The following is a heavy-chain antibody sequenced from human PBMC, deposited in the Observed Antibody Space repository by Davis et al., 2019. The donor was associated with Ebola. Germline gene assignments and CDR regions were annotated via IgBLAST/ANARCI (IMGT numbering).Heavy chain of an antibody. CDR1: GYKFSSYW. CDR3: ARDAYSNAWSLDY. CDR2: IYPGDSDT. J-gene: IGHJ4*02. V-gene: IGHV5-51*01. Sequence: GESLKISCKGSGYKFSSYWIGWVRQVPGKGLEWVAIIYPGDSDTRYSPSFQGQVTISVDRSISTAYLQWNSLQASDTAIYYCARDAYSNAWSLDYWGQGTLVTVSS. D-gene: IGHD6-19*01.